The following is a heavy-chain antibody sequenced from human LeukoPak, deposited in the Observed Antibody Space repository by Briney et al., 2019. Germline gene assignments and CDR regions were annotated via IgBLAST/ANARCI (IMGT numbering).Heavy chain of an antibody. CDR2: IYYSGST. CDR3: ARFSAYSSFIKPPHYFDY. Sequence: SETLSLTCAVYGGSFSGYYWSWIRQPPGKGLEWIGYIYYSGSTNYNPSLKSRVTISVDTSKNQFSLKLSSVTAADTAVYYCARFSAYSSFIKPPHYFDYWGQGTLVTVSS. V-gene: IGHV4-59*01. D-gene: IGHD6-6*01. CDR1: GGSFSGYY. J-gene: IGHJ4*02.